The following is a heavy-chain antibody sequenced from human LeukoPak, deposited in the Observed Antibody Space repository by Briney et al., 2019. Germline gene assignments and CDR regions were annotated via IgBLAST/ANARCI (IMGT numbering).Heavy chain of an antibody. CDR1: GGSFSGAY. Sequence: PSETLSLTCAVYGGSFSGAYWSWIRQAPGKGLEWIGEINHSGSTNYNPSLKSRVTMSLDTSKKQVSLKLNSVTAADTAVYYCARGPTAVRGVIRFYYYMDVWGQGTLVTVSS. J-gene: IGHJ6*03. CDR3: ARGPTAVRGVIRFYYYMDV. V-gene: IGHV4-34*01. CDR2: INHSGST. D-gene: IGHD3-10*01.